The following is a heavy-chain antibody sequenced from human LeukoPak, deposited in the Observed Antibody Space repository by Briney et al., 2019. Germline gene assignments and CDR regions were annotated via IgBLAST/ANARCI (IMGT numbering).Heavy chain of an antibody. J-gene: IGHJ3*02. CDR1: GGSISSYY. Sequence: SETLSLTCTVSGGSISSYYWSWIRQPPGKGLEWIGYIYYSGSTNYNPSLKSRVTISVDTSKNQFPLKLSSVTAADTAVYYCARERKQGPGITGTPNAFDIWGQGTMVTVSS. CDR2: IYYSGST. D-gene: IGHD1-7*01. CDR3: ARERKQGPGITGTPNAFDI. V-gene: IGHV4-59*01.